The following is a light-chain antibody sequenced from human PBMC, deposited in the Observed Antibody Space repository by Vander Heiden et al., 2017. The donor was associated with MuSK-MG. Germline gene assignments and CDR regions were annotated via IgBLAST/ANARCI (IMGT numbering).Light chain of an antibody. CDR3: QQYGPSPGT. V-gene: IGKV3-20*01. Sequence: EIVLTQSPGPLSLSPGERATLSCRASQSVSSSYLAWYQQKPGLAPRLLIFDASSRATGIPHRFSGGGSGTDFTLTISRLEPEDFAVYYCQQYGPSPGTFGQGTKVEI. J-gene: IGKJ1*01. CDR2: DAS. CDR1: QSVSSSY.